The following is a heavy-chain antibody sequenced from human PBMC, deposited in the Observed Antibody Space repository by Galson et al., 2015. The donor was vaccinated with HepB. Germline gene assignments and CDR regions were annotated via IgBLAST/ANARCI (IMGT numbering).Heavy chain of an antibody. V-gene: IGHV3-23*01. CDR1: GFTFSSYA. CDR3: AKVVPLGYCSSTSCPDGAVS. J-gene: IGHJ5*02. CDR2: ISGSGGST. Sequence: SLRLSCAASGFTFSSYAMSWVRQAPGKGLEWVSAISGSGGSTYYADSVKGRFTISRDNSKNTLYLQMNSLRAEDTAVYYCAKVVPLGYCSSTSCPDGAVSWGQGTLVTVSS. D-gene: IGHD2-2*01.